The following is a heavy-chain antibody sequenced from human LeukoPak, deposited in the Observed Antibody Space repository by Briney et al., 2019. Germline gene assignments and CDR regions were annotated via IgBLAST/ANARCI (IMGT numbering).Heavy chain of an antibody. V-gene: IGHV3-43*02. J-gene: IGHJ4*02. CDR1: GFTFDDYA. D-gene: IGHD6-19*01. CDR2: NSGDGGST. Sequence: GGSLRLSCAASGFTFDDYAMHWVRHAPGKGLEWVSLNSGDGGSTHYADSVKGRFTISRDNSKNSLYLQMNSLRTEDTALYYCAKDGVPYSSGWNPMDYWGQGTLVTVSS. CDR3: AKDGVPYSSGWNPMDY.